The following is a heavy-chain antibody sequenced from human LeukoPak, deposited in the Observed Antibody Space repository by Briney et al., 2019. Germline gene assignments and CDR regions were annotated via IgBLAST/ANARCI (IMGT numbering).Heavy chain of an antibody. Sequence: SETLSLTCTVSGGSISSHYWSWIRQPPGKGLEWIGYIYYSGSTNYNPSLKSRVTISVDTSKNQFSLKLSSVTAADTAVYYCARQVVVPADAGDWFDPWGQGTLVTVSS. CDR2: IYYSGST. J-gene: IGHJ5*02. V-gene: IGHV4-59*11. D-gene: IGHD2-2*01. CDR1: GGSISSHY. CDR3: ARQVVVPADAGDWFDP.